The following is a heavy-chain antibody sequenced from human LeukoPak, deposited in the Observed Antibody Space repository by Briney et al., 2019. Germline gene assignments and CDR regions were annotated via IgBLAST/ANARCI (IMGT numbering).Heavy chain of an antibody. CDR1: GGTFSSYA. CDR2: IIPIFGTA. V-gene: IGHV1-69*13. D-gene: IGHD3-10*01. J-gene: IGHJ6*03. CDR3: ARAMVRGVITLYYYYMDV. Sequence: SVKVSCKASGGTFSSYAISWVRQAPGQGLEWMGGIIPIFGTANYAQKFQGRVTITADESTSTAYMELSSLRSEDTAVYYCARAMVRGVITLYYYYMDVWGKGTTVTVSS.